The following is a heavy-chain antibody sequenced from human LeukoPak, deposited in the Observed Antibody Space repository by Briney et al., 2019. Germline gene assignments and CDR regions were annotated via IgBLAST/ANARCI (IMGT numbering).Heavy chain of an antibody. Sequence: GGSLRLSCAASGFTFSRYAMHWVRQAPGKGLEYVSAVSTNGGSTYYASSVKGRFTISRDNSKNTLYLQMVNLRPEDMAVYYCARGNDSSGYYYFFDYWGQGTLVTVSS. D-gene: IGHD3-22*01. CDR1: GFTFSRYA. V-gene: IGHV3-64*01. CDR3: ARGNDSSGYYYFFDY. J-gene: IGHJ4*02. CDR2: VSTNGGST.